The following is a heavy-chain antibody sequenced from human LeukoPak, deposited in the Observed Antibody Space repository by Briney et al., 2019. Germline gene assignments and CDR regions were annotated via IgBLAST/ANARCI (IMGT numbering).Heavy chain of an antibody. Sequence: GGSLRLSCAASGFTVSSNYMSWVRQAPGKGLEWVSVIYSGGSTYYADSVKGRFTISRDNSKNTLYLQMNSLRAEDTAVYYCARDRRWLVPKNHDAFDIWGQGTMVTVSS. D-gene: IGHD6-19*01. CDR1: GFTVSSNY. CDR2: IYSGGST. J-gene: IGHJ3*02. V-gene: IGHV3-53*01. CDR3: ARDRRWLVPKNHDAFDI.